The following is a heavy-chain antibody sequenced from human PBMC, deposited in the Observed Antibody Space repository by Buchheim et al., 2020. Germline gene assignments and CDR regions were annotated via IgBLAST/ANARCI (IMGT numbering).Heavy chain of an antibody. Sequence: QVQLVQSGAEVKKPGSSVKVSCKASGGTFSSYAISWVRQAPGQGLEWMGGIIPIFGTANYAQKFQGRVTITADKATSTADMELSSLRSEDTAVYYCAREKAYYYDSSGYTYFDYWGQGTL. V-gene: IGHV1-69*06. CDR1: GGTFSSYA. CDR3: AREKAYYYDSSGYTYFDY. CDR2: IIPIFGTA. D-gene: IGHD3-22*01. J-gene: IGHJ4*02.